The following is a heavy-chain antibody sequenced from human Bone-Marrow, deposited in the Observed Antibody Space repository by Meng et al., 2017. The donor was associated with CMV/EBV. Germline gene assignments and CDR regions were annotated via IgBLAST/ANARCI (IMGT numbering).Heavy chain of an antibody. Sequence: SVKGSCKTSGGTFSSYSVTWVRQAPGQGLEWVGRITPMAGVPHYAQKLQGRLTISADRSTNTAYMALTNVTSEDTAVYYCARGYDFWGDIWGQGTLVTVSS. D-gene: IGHD3-3*01. V-gene: IGHV1-69*04. CDR1: GGTFSSYS. J-gene: IGHJ4*02. CDR3: ARGYDFWGDI. CDR2: ITPMAGVP.